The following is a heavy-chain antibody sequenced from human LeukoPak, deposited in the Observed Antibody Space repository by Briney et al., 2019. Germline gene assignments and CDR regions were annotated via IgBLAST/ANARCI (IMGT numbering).Heavy chain of an antibody. J-gene: IGHJ6*03. CDR2: IIRSSSYI. CDR3: ARDKAGTTPYYYYSMDV. D-gene: IGHD1-14*01. V-gene: IGHV3-21*01. Sequence: GGCLRLSCAASGFTSSSYSMNWVRHAPGKGLEWVSSIIRSSSYIYYADSVKARFTISRDNAKNSLYLQMNSLRAEDTAVYYCARDKAGTTPYYYYSMDVWGKGTTVTVSS. CDR1: GFTSSSYS.